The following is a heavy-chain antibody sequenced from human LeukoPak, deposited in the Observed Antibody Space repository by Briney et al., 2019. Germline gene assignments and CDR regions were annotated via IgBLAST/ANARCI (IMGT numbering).Heavy chain of an antibody. CDR1: GGSISSGGYS. J-gene: IGHJ5*02. V-gene: IGHV4-30-2*01. CDR3: ARFYGDYKNWFDP. Sequence: PSETLSLTCAVSGGSISSGGYSWSWIRQPPGKGLEWIGYIYHSGSTYYNPSLKSRVTISVDRSKNQFSLKLSSVTAADTAVYFCARFYGDYKNWFDPWGQGNLVTAS. D-gene: IGHD4-17*01. CDR2: IYHSGST.